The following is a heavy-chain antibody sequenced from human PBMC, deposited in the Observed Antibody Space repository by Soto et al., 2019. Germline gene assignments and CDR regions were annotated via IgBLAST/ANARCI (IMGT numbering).Heavy chain of an antibody. D-gene: IGHD3-10*01. J-gene: IGHJ3*02. CDR1: GGSFSGYY. CDR2: INHSGST. CDR3: ARGTKRITMVRGVIRGYAFDI. Sequence: SETLSLTCAVYGGSFSGYYWSWIRQPPGKGLEWIGEINHSGSTNYNPSLKSRVTISVDTSKNQFSLKLSSVTAADTAVYYCARGTKRITMVRGVIRGYAFDIWGQGTMVTVSS. V-gene: IGHV4-34*01.